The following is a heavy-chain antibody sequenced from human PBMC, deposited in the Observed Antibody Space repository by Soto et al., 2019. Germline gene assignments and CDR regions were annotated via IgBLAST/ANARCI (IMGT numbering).Heavy chain of an antibody. CDR1: GFTFSSYG. V-gene: IGHV3-33*01. J-gene: IGHJ4*02. CDR3: AREDYSNLVLDY. CDR2: IWYDGSNK. D-gene: IGHD4-4*01. Sequence: GGSLRLSCAASGFTFSSYGMHWVRQAPGKGLEWVAVIWYDGSNKYYADSVKGRFTISRDNSKNTLYLQMNSLRAEDTAVYYCAREDYSNLVLDYWGQGTLVTVSS.